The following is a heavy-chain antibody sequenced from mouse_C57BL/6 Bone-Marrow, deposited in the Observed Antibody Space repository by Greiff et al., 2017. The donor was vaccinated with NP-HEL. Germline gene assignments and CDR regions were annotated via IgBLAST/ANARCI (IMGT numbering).Heavy chain of an antibody. CDR3: AKITTVVANYAMDY. CDR2: INPSSGYT. Sequence: LEESGAELAKPGASVKLSCKASGYTFTSYWMHWVKQRPGQGLEWIGYINPSSGYTKYNQKFKDKATLTADKSSSTAYMQLSSLTYEDSAVYYCAKITTVVANYAMDYWGQGTSVTVSS. V-gene: IGHV1-7*01. D-gene: IGHD1-1*01. CDR1: GYTFTSYW. J-gene: IGHJ4*01.